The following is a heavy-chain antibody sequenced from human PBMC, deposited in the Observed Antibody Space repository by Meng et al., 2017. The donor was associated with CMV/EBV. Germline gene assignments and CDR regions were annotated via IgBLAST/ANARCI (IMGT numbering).Heavy chain of an antibody. V-gene: IGHV3-48*03. D-gene: IGHD3-22*01. Sequence: GESLKISCAASGFTFSSYEMNWVRQAPGKGLEWVSYISSSGSTIYYADSVKGRFTISRDNAKNPLYLQMNSLRAEDTAVYYCASSKGVYDSSGYYSYGMDVWGQGTTVTVSS. CDR1: GFTFSSYE. J-gene: IGHJ6*02. CDR2: ISSSGSTI. CDR3: ASSKGVYDSSGYYSYGMDV.